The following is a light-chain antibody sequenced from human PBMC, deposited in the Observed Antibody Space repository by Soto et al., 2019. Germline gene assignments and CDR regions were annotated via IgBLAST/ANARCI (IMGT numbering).Light chain of an antibody. Sequence: QSVLTQPASVSGSPGQSITISCTGTSSDVGGYNYISWYQQHPGKAPKLMIYYVSNRPSGVSSRFSGSKSGNTASLTISGLQAEDEADYYCSSYTSGSTVVFGGGTKVTVL. CDR2: YVS. CDR1: SSDVGGYNY. J-gene: IGLJ2*01. CDR3: SSYTSGSTVV. V-gene: IGLV2-14*01.